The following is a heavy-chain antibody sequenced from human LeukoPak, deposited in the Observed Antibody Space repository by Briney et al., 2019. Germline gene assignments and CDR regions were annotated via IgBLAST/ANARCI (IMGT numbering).Heavy chain of an antibody. CDR1: GGSISSYY. D-gene: IGHD6-19*01. CDR3: ARVLKSSGWYSFFDY. J-gene: IGHJ4*02. CDR2: IYYSGST. V-gene: IGHV4-59*01. Sequence: PSETLSLTCTVSGGSISSYYWSWIRQPPGKGLEWIGYIYYSGSTNYNPSLKSRVTISVDTSKNQFSLKLSSVTAADTAVYYCARVLKSSGWYSFFDYWGQGTLVTVSS.